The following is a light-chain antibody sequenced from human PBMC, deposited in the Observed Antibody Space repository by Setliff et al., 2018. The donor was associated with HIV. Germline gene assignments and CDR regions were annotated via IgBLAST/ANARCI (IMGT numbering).Light chain of an antibody. V-gene: IGLV2-11*01. CDR3: CSYAGNFVFV. CDR1: SSDIGGYNY. CDR2: DIT. Sequence: QSVLTQPRSVSGSPGQSVTFSCTGASSDIGGYNYVSWYQQHPGKAPKLLIYDITKRPSGVPDRFSGFKSGNTASLTISGLQAEGEADYYCCSYAGNFVFVFGGGTKVTVL. J-gene: IGLJ1*01.